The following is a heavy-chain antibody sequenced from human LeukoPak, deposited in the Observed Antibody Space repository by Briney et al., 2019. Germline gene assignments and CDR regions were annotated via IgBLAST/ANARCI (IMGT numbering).Heavy chain of an antibody. V-gene: IGHV3-21*01. Sequence: GGSLRLSCAASGFTFSSYSMNWVRQAPGKGLEWVSSISSSSSYIYYADSVKGRFTISRDNAKNSLYLQMNSLRAEDTAVYYCARDRVRQTGYGDYPSYYFDYWGQGTLVTVSS. CDR1: GFTFSSYS. D-gene: IGHD4-17*01. CDR3: ARDRVRQTGYGDYPSYYFDY. J-gene: IGHJ4*02. CDR2: ISSSSSYI.